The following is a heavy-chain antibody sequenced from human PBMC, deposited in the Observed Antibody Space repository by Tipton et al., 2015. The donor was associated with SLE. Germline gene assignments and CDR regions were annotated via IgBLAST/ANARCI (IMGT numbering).Heavy chain of an antibody. CDR3: ARVRDRVMVDYFDY. V-gene: IGHV3-23*01. CDR2: ISGSGEIT. CDR1: GFIFSSYA. Sequence: SLRLSCAASGFIFSSYAMNWVRQAPGKGLEWVSTISGSGEITYYADSVKGRFTISRDNSKHTLFLQMNSLRAEDTAMYYCARVRDRVMVDYFDYWGQGTLVTVSS. D-gene: IGHD3-16*02. J-gene: IGHJ4*02.